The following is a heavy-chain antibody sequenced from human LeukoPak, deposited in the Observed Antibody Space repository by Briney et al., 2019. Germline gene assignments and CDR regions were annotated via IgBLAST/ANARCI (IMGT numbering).Heavy chain of an antibody. D-gene: IGHD1-26*01. CDR2: IYYSGST. V-gene: IGHV4-38-2*02. CDR1: GYSISSGYY. Sequence: TTSETLSLTCTVSGYSISSGYYWGWIRQPPGKGLEWIGYIYYSGSTNYNPSLKSRVTISVDTSKNQFSLKLSSVTAADTAVYYCARDIVLKWGYPYMDVWGKGTTVTISS. J-gene: IGHJ6*03. CDR3: ARDIVLKWGYPYMDV.